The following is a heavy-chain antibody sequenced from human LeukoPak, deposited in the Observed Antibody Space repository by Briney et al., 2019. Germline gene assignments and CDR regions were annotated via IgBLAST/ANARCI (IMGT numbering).Heavy chain of an antibody. D-gene: IGHD1-26*01. CDR3: ARDRDRSGSQSY. Sequence: GASVKVSCKASGYTFTSYGISWVRQAPGQGLEWMGWTSANNGNTKYNTKYAQNLQGRVTMTTDISTSTAYMELRTLRSDDTAVYYCARDRDRSGSQSYWGQGTLVTVSS. CDR2: TSANNGNTKYNT. J-gene: IGHJ4*02. CDR1: GYTFTSYG. V-gene: IGHV1-18*01.